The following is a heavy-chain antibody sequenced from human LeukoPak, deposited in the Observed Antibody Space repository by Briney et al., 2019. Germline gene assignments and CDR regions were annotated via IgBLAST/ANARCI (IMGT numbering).Heavy chain of an antibody. CDR1: GFTFRSYA. V-gene: IGHV3-23*01. J-gene: IGHJ5*02. CDR2: IGGSGDGT. CDR3: AKSASSDWDWFDP. D-gene: IGHD6-25*01. Sequence: GGSLRLSCAASGFTFRSYAMNWVRQAPGKGLEWVSTIGGSGDGTHYADSVKGRFAISRDNSKNAMSLQMNSLTAEDTAVYYCAKSASSDWDWFDPWGQGTLVTVSS.